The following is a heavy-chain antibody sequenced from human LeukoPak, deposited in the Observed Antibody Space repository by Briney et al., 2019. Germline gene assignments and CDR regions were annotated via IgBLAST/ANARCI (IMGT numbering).Heavy chain of an antibody. V-gene: IGHV3-20*04. Sequence: GGSLRLSWAASGXIFDDYGMSWVRQAPGKGLEWVSGINWNGGSTGYADSVKGRFTISRDNAKSSLYLQMNSLRAEDTALYYCARSSHNNYWYFDYWGQGTLVTVSS. CDR2: INWNGGST. J-gene: IGHJ4*02. CDR1: GXIFDDYG. D-gene: IGHD1-1*01. CDR3: ARSSHNNYWYFDY.